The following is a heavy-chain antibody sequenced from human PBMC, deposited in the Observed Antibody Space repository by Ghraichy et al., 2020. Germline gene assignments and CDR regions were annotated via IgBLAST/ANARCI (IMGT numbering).Heavy chain of an antibody. J-gene: IGHJ4*02. CDR1: GGSFSSYS. Sequence: SETLSLTCTVSGGSFSSYSWSWIRQPAGKGLEWIGRIYPSGTPNYNPSLRSRLTLSVDTSKNQFSLNVRSVTAADTAVYYCARGAAIASHYFDYWGQGTLVTVSS. D-gene: IGHD2-2*01. CDR3: ARGAAIASHYFDY. CDR2: IYPSGTP. V-gene: IGHV4-4*07.